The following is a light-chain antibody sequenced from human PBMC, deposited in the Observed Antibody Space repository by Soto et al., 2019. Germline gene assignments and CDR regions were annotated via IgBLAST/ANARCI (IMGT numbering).Light chain of an antibody. J-gene: IGLJ2*01. CDR3: SSYGGFNNVL. CDR2: HVS. CDR1: GTDVGQYNY. V-gene: IGLV2-8*01. Sequence: QSALTQPPSASGSPGQSVTISCTGAGTDVGQYNYASWYQQHPGKAPKLLIHHVSRRPSGVPARFSGSKSGNTASLTVSGLQTEDEADYYCSSYGGFNNVLFGGGTKVTVL.